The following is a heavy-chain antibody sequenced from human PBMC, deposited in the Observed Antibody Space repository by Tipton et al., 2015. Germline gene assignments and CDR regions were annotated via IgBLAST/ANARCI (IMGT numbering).Heavy chain of an antibody. CDR3: ARGLIVPGSSNYYYYGLDV. CDR2: VHYSVNT. CDR1: GASVNSDSHF. D-gene: IGHD2-15*01. J-gene: IGHJ6*02. Sequence: TLSLTCTVSGASVNSDSHFWTWVRRPPGKTLEWIGYVHYSVNTNYNPSLRSRLTISVDMPKNQFSLKLDSVTAADTAIYYCARGLIVPGSSNYYYYGLDVWGQGTTATVSS. V-gene: IGHV4-61*01.